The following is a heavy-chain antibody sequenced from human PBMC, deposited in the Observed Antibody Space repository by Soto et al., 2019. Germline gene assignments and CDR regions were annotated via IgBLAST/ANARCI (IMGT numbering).Heavy chain of an antibody. CDR2: IWNDGSNK. CDR1: GFTFSSYG. CDR3: ARALFDWDTPYNWFDP. Sequence: PGGSLRLSCAASGFTFSSYGMHWVRQAPGKGLEWVAVIWNDGSNKNYADSVKGRFTISRDNSKNTLYLQMNSLRADDTGVYYCARALFDWDTPYNWFDPWGQGTLVTVSS. J-gene: IGHJ5*02. V-gene: IGHV3-33*01. D-gene: IGHD3-9*01.